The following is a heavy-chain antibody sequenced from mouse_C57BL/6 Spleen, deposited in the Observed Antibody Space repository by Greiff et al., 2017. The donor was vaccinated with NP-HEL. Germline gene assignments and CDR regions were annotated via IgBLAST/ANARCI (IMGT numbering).Heavy chain of an antibody. V-gene: IGHV5-16*01. CDR1: GFTFSDYY. Sequence: EVMLVESEGGLVQPGSSMKLSCTASGFTFSDYYMAWVRQVPEKGLEWVANINYDGSSTYYLDSLKSRFIISRDNAKNILYLQMSSLKSEDTATYYCAGLRAPYAMDYWGQGTSVTVSS. J-gene: IGHJ4*01. D-gene: IGHD1-1*01. CDR2: INYDGSST. CDR3: AGLRAPYAMDY.